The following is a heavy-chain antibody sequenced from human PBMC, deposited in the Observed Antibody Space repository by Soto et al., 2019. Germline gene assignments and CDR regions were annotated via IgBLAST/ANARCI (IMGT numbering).Heavy chain of an antibody. CDR2: IYPGDSDT. CDR1: GYSFTSYW. J-gene: IGHJ6*02. CDR3: ARLPGTTRDYYYGVDV. V-gene: IGHV5-51*01. Sequence: GESLKISCKGSGYSFTSYWIGWVRQMPGKGPEWMGIIYPGDSDTRYSPSFQGQVTISADKSISTAYLQWSSLKASDTAMYYCARLPGTTRDYYYGVDVWGQGTTVTVSS. D-gene: IGHD1-7*01.